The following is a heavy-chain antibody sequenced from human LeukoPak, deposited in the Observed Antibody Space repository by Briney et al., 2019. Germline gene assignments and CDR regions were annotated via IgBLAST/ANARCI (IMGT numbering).Heavy chain of an antibody. CDR2: IIPIFGTA. V-gene: IGHV1-69*01. Sequence: ASVKVSCKASGGTFNSYAISWVRQAPGQGLEWMGGIIPIFGTANYAQKFQGRVTITADESTSTAYMELSSLRSEDTAVYYCARSPSSGPIYYYYGMDVWGQGTTVTVSS. D-gene: IGHD6-19*01. CDR3: ARSPSSGPIYYYYGMDV. J-gene: IGHJ6*02. CDR1: GGTFNSYA.